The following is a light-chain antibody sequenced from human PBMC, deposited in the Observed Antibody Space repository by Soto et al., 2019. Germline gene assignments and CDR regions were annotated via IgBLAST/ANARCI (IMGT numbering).Light chain of an antibody. CDR1: EDIRND. J-gene: IGKJ1*01. V-gene: IGKV1-6*01. CDR2: LAS. CDR3: LQDYNYPRT. Sequence: SLSSSLVDTVSITFRASEDIRNDLGWFQQKPGQAPKLLIYLASTLQSGVPSRFSGFGFGTDFTLTIISLQPEDFATYYCLQDYNYPRTFGPGTKVDIK.